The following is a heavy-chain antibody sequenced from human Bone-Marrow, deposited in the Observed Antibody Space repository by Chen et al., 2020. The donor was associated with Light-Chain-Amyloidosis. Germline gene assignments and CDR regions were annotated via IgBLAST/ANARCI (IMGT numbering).Heavy chain of an antibody. CDR1: GFNFSSFG. Sequence: EVQLVESGGGLEQPGGSLRLSCPSSGFNFSSFGMSWVRQAPGKGLEWVSTVSGSTVSTYYAGAVKGRFIISRDNSKSTLYLQMNSLRAGDTAVYFCTRKGGYFDFWGQGSLVTVSS. D-gene: IGHD3-10*01. CDR3: TRKGGYFDF. V-gene: IGHV3-23*04. CDR2: VSGSTVST. J-gene: IGHJ4*02.